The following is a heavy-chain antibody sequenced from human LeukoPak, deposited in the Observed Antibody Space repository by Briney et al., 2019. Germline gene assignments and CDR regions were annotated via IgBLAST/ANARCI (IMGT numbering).Heavy chain of an antibody. D-gene: IGHD3-22*01. Sequence: PSQTLSLTCDVSGGSISSGGYSWSWIRQPPGKGLEWIGYIYHSGSTYYNPSLKSRVTISVDRSKNQLSLKLSSVAAADTAVYYCARAVYYYDSSGYYYGWFDPWGQGTLVTVSS. V-gene: IGHV4-30-2*01. CDR1: GGSISSGGYS. J-gene: IGHJ5*02. CDR3: ARAVYYYDSSGYYYGWFDP. CDR2: IYHSGST.